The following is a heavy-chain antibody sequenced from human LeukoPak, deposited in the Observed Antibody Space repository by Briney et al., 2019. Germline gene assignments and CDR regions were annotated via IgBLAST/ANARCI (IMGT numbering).Heavy chain of an antibody. CDR2: ISGSGGST. V-gene: IGHV3-23*01. Sequence: PGGSLRLSCAASGFTFSSYAMSWVRQAPGKGLEWVSAISGSGGSTYYADSVKGRFTISRDNSKNTLYLQMNSLRAEDTAVYYCAKAPHYYDSSGYFVPPHMDVWGKGTTVTVSS. CDR3: AKAPHYYDSSGYFVPPHMDV. J-gene: IGHJ6*03. D-gene: IGHD3-22*01. CDR1: GFTFSSYA.